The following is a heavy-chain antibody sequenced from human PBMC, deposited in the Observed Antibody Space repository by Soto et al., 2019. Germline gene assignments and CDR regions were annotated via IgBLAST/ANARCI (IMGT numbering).Heavy chain of an antibody. CDR1: DGYANNSSYY. CDR3: ARGGRNNYYYYDMDV. D-gene: IGHD1-1*01. V-gene: IGHV4-39*01. J-gene: IGHJ6*03. CDR2: VYYSGST. Sequence: SETQSLSCTVADGYANNSSYYWRWVRQPPGKGLERIGSVYYSGSTYYNPSLKSRVTISVDKSKNQFSLKLMSLSGADTAVYYCARGGRNNYYYYDMDVWGKGTTVTVSS.